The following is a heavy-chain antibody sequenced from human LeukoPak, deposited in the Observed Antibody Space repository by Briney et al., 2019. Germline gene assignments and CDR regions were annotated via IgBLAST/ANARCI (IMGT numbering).Heavy chain of an antibody. Sequence: GGSLRLSCAASGFTFSSYAMHWVRQAPGKGLEWVAVISYDGSNKYYADSVKGRFTISRDNSKNTLYLQMNGLRAEDTAVYYCAKEGYSYGPRNFDYWGQGTLVTVSS. CDR2: ISYDGSNK. V-gene: IGHV3-30-3*01. D-gene: IGHD5-18*01. CDR1: GFTFSSYA. CDR3: AKEGYSYGPRNFDY. J-gene: IGHJ4*02.